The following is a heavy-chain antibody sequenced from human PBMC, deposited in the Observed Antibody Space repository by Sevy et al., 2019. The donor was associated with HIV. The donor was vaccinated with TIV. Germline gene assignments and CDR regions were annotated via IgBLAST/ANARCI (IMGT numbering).Heavy chain of an antibody. D-gene: IGHD3-16*02. V-gene: IGHV3-30*02. J-gene: IGHJ3*02. CDR1: GFSFSSYG. Sequence: GGSLRLSCAASGFSFSSYGMNWVRQAPGKGLEWVAFLPYDGSKEDYAASVKGRFTISRDNSKNTLYLQMKSLRVEDTAVYYWTIDMVTFGGIIANSPGGFDIWGQGTMVTVSS. CDR2: LPYDGSKE. CDR3: TIDMVTFGGIIANSPGGFDI.